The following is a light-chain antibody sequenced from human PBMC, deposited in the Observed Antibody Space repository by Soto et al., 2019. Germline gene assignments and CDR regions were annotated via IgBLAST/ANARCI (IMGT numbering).Light chain of an antibody. V-gene: IGKV1-12*01. CDR3: QQADSFPFS. J-gene: IGKJ3*01. CDR1: QDIITW. CDR2: SAS. Sequence: DIQMTQSPSSVSASEGDRVTITCRASQDIITWLAWFQQKPGKAPRLLIYSASTLQRGVPSRFSGSGSGAAVTLYSTRLQPEDVATCFCQQADSFPFSCGRGTKVDV.